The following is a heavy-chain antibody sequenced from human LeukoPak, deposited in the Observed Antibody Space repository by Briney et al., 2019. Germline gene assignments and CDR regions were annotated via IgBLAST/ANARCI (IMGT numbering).Heavy chain of an antibody. CDR1: GGSISSSSYY. D-gene: IGHD4-17*01. V-gene: IGHV4-39*01. Sequence: SETLSLTCTVSGGSISSSSYYWGWIRQPPGKGLEWIGSIYYSGSTYYNPSLKSRVTISVDTSKNQFSLKLSSVTAADTAVYYCARHKGGSYGDYVNAFDIWGQGTMVSVSS. CDR2: IYYSGST. CDR3: ARHKGGSYGDYVNAFDI. J-gene: IGHJ3*02.